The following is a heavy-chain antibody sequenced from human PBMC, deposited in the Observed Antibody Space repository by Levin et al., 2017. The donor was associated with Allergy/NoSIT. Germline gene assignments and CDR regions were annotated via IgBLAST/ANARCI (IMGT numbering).Heavy chain of an antibody. CDR1: GFTFSSYG. CDR3: ARDAQNYYGSGSYYNEGNWFDP. Sequence: QAGGSLRLSCAASGFTFSSYGMHWVRQAPGKGLEWVAVIWYDGSNKYYADSVKGRCTISRDNSKNTLYLQMNSLRAEDTAVYYCARDAQNYYGSGSYYNEGNWFDPWGQGTLVTVSS. J-gene: IGHJ5*02. D-gene: IGHD3-10*01. V-gene: IGHV3-33*01. CDR2: IWYDGSNK.